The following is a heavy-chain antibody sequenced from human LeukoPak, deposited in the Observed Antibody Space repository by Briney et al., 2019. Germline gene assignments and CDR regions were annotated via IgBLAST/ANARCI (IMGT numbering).Heavy chain of an antibody. CDR3: ARSDQDYGFIGGYYFDY. V-gene: IGHV4-59*01. J-gene: IGHJ4*02. Sequence: SETLSLTCTVSGGSISSYYWSWIRQPPGKGLEWIGYIYYSGSTNYNPSLKNRVTISVDTSKNQFSLKLSSVTAADTAVYYCARSDQDYGFIGGYYFDYWGQGTLVTVSS. CDR1: GGSISSYY. CDR2: IYYSGST. D-gene: IGHD4-17*01.